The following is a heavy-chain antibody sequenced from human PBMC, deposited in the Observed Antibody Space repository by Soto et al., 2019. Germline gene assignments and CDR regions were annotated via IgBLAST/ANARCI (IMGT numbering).Heavy chain of an antibody. CDR3: ASFPSTDIVVVPAAMRGFDP. J-gene: IGHJ5*02. V-gene: IGHV1-18*01. CDR1: GFTFTSSA. CDR2: ISAYNGNT. Sequence: ASVKVSCKASGFTFTSSAMQWVRQARGQRLEWMGWISAYNGNTNYAQKFQERVTMTTDTSTSTAYMELRSLRSDDTAVYYCASFPSTDIVVVPAAMRGFDPWGQGTLVTVSS. D-gene: IGHD2-2*01.